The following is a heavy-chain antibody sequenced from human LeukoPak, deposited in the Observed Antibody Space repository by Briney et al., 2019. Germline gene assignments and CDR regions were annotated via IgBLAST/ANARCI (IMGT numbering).Heavy chain of an antibody. Sequence: ASVKVSCKASGYTFTSYYMHWVRQAPGQGLEWMGIINPSGGSTSYAQKFQGRVTMTRDTSTSTVYMELSSLRSEDTAVYYCATSVVVVAALDYWGQGTLDTVSS. CDR1: GYTFTSYY. V-gene: IGHV1-46*01. J-gene: IGHJ4*02. D-gene: IGHD2-15*01. CDR2: INPSGGST. CDR3: ATSVVVVAALDY.